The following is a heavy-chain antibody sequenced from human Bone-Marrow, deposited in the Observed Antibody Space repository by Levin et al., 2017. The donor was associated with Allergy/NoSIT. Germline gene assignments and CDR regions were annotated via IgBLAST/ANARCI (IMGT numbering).Heavy chain of an antibody. CDR2: ISAYNGNT. Sequence: ASVKVSCKASGYTFTSYGISWVRQAPGQGLEWMGWISAYNGNTNYAQKLQGRVTMTTDTSTSTAYMELRSLRSDDTAVYYCARDRFYGGNSDPGFWGQGTLVTVSS. V-gene: IGHV1-18*01. CDR1: GYTFTSYG. CDR3: ARDRFYGGNSDPGF. D-gene: IGHD4-23*01. J-gene: IGHJ4*02.